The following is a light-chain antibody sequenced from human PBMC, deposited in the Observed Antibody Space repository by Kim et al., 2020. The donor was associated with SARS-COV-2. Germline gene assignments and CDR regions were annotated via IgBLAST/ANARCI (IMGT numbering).Light chain of an antibody. J-gene: IGLJ2*01. CDR3: QVWDRRTVV. Sequence: SYELTQPPSVSVSPGQTASITCSGDKLGDENVCWYQQKPGQSPVVVIYQDTKRSSGIPDRFSGSKSGNTATLTISGTQAMDEADYSCQVWDRRTVVFGGGTQLTVL. CDR2: QDT. CDR1: KLGDEN. V-gene: IGLV3-1*01.